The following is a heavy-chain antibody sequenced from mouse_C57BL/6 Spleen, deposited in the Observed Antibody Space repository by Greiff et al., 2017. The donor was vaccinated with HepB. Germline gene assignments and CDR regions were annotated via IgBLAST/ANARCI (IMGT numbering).Heavy chain of an antibody. Sequence: VQLQQSGPELVKPGASVKIPCKASGYTFTDYNMDWVKQSHGKSLEWIGDINPNNGGTIYNQKFKGKATLTVDKSSSTAYMELRSLTSEDTAVYYCARSAYYYEYDGYYFDYWGQGTTLTVSS. J-gene: IGHJ2*01. V-gene: IGHV1-18*01. CDR2: INPNNGGT. CDR1: GYTFTDYN. D-gene: IGHD2-4*01. CDR3: ARSAYYYEYDGYYFDY.